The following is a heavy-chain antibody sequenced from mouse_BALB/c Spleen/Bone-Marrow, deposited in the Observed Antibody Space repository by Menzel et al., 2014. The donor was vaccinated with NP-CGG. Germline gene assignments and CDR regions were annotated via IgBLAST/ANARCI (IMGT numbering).Heavy chain of an antibody. V-gene: IGHV1-7*01. Sequence: QVQLQQSGAELAKPGASVKMSCKASGYTFTSYWMHWIKQRPGQGLEWIGYITPSTGYIEYNQKFKDKATLTADKSSSTAYMQLSSLTSEDSAVHYCARPRFAYWGQGTLVTVSA. CDR1: GYTFTSYW. CDR3: ARPRFAY. CDR2: ITPSTGYI. J-gene: IGHJ3*01.